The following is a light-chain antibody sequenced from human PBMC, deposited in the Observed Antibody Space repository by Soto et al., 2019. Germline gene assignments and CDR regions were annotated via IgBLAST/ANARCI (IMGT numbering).Light chain of an antibody. Sequence: DIQITQSPSTLSASVGDRVTITCRASQSISTWLAWYQQKPGKAPKLLISDASHLQSGVPSRFTGSGSGTEFTLTISSLQPDESATFYCQQYNDYSNFGQGTKLEI. CDR1: QSISTW. CDR3: QQYNDYSN. J-gene: IGKJ2*01. V-gene: IGKV1-5*01. CDR2: DAS.